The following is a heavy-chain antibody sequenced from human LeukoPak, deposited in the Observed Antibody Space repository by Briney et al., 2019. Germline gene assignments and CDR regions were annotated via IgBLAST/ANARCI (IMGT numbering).Heavy chain of an antibody. D-gene: IGHD3-22*01. Sequence: VASVKVSCKASGYTFTGYYMHWVRQAPGQGLEWMGWINPNSGGTNYAQKFQGRVTMTRDTSISTAYMELSRLRSDDTAVYYCHYYDSSGYSTYWGQGTLVTVSS. CDR2: INPNSGGT. J-gene: IGHJ4*02. CDR3: HYYDSSGYSTY. V-gene: IGHV1-2*02. CDR1: GYTFTGYY.